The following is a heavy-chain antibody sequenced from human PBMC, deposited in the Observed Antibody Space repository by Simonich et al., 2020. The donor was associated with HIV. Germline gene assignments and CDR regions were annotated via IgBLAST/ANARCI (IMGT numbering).Heavy chain of an antibody. CDR3: ARHSGYADAFDI. CDR1: GGSSSGYY. Sequence: VQLQQWGAGLLKPSETLSLTCAVYGGSSSGYYWGWIRQPPGKGLELLGTIDDSGSPNYSPSLKSRVTISLDTSKNQFSLKLSSVTAADTAVYYCARHSGYADAFDIWGQGTMITVSS. D-gene: IGHD5-12*01. J-gene: IGHJ3*02. CDR2: IDDSGSP. V-gene: IGHV4-34*02.